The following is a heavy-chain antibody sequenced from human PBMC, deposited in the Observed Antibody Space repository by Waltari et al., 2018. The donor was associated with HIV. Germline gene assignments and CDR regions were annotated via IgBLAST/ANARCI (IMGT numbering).Heavy chain of an antibody. CDR3: ARGGGTWLQETHYYKGLDV. J-gene: IGHJ6*02. D-gene: IGHD3-10*01. CDR1: GDDAKSPG. CDR2: SWAYDGNR. Sequence: QVHLMQSGPEMRQPVASVTISGRAAGDDAKSPGITWVRRAPGQGLERVGWSWAYDGNRDIERRFKGRVSLNTDKSTTTAFFELRNLRIDDTATYYCARGGGTWLQETHYYKGLDVWGQGTTVIVSS. V-gene: IGHV1-18*01.